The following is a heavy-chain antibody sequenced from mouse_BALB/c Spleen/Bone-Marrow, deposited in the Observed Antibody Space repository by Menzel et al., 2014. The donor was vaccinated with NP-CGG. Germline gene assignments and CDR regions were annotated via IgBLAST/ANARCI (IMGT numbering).Heavy chain of an antibody. D-gene: IGHD4-1*01. V-gene: IGHV1-26*01. J-gene: IGHJ4*01. CDR3: ARWDWDGYAMDY. CDR1: GYSFTAYT. CDR2: INPYNGGT. Sequence: EVKLVESGPELVKPGASMKISCKASGYSFTAYTMNWVQQSHGKNLEWIGLINPYNGGTSYNQKFKGKSTLTVDKSSSTAYMEHPSLTTEDSAVYYCARWDWDGYAMDYWGQGTSVTVSS.